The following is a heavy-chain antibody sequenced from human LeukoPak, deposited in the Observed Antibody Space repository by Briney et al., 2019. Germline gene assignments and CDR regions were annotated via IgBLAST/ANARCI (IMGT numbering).Heavy chain of an antibody. V-gene: IGHV1-46*01. CDR3: ARGHGDYEYFQH. CDR1: EYTLISFY. Sequence: HGASVTVSCKASEYTLISFYMHWVRQAPGQGLEWMGVINPSGGSTSYAQKLQRRVTMTRDTPTSTVHMELSSLRSDDTAVYYCARGHGDYEYFQHWGQGTLVTVSS. CDR2: INPSGGST. J-gene: IGHJ1*01. D-gene: IGHD4-17*01.